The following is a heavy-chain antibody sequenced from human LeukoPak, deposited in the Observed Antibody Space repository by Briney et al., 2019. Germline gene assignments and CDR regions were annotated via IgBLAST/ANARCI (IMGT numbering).Heavy chain of an antibody. D-gene: IGHD2-15*01. CDR3: ATDRATQYFDY. J-gene: IGHJ4*02. CDR1: GITFRSYG. CDR2: IWYDGGNK. V-gene: IGHV3-30*02. Sequence: GGSLRLPCAASGITFRSYGMHWVRQAPGKGLEWVAFIWYDGGNKYYADSVKGRFTISRDNSRNTLFLQMNSLRAEDTAVYYCATDRATQYFDYWGQGTLVSVSS.